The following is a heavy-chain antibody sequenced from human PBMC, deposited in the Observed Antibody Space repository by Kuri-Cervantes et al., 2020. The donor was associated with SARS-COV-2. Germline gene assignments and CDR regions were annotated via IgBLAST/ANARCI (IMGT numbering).Heavy chain of an antibody. J-gene: IGHJ4*02. Sequence: ESLKISCTVSGGSISSSSYYWGWIRQPPGKGLEWIGSIYYSGSTYYNPSLKSRVTISVDTPKNQFSLKLSSVTAADTAVYYCAREDLSVVVPAAFFDYWGQGTLVTVSS. V-gene: IGHV4-39*07. CDR1: GGSISSSSYY. D-gene: IGHD2-2*01. CDR3: AREDLSVVVPAAFFDY. CDR2: IYYSGST.